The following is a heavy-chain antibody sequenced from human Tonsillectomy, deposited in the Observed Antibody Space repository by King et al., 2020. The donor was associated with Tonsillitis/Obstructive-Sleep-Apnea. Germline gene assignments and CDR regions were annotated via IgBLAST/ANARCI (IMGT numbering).Heavy chain of an antibody. CDR3: ARYGLTGVPMGHSYYYYMDV. CDR2: NDPSDSYT. D-gene: IGHD7-27*01. CDR1: GYSFTSYR. J-gene: IGHJ6*03. V-gene: IGHV5-10-1*01. Sequence: QLVQSGAEVKKPGESLRISCKGSGYSFTSYRISLVRQIPGKGLEWIGRNDPSDSYTNYSPSFQCHVTISADKSISTAYLQWGSLKASDTAMYYCARYGLTGVPMGHSYYYYMDVWGKGTTVTVSS.